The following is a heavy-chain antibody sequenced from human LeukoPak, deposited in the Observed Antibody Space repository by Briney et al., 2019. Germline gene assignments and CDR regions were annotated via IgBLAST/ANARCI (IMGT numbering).Heavy chain of an antibody. CDR1: GFTFSRYW. CDR2: ISSDGSGP. Sequence: GGSLRLSCAASGFTFSRYWMHWVRQAPGKGLVWVSRISSDGSGPTYADSVKGRFSISRDNSKNTLYLQMNSLRAEDTAVYYCASARGSDYGSLGDWGQGTLVTVSS. J-gene: IGHJ4*02. D-gene: IGHD3-10*01. V-gene: IGHV3-74*01. CDR3: ASARGSDYGSLGD.